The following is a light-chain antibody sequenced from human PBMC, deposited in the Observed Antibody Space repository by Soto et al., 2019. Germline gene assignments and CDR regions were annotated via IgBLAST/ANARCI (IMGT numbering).Light chain of an antibody. V-gene: IGKV3-11*01. CDR3: QQRHMWPIT. CDR1: QSFRGL. CDR2: DAY. Sequence: EVVLTQSPVTLSLSPGERATLSCRASQSFRGLLAWYQQKPGQAHRLLIYDAYNRATGIPPRFSGSGSWTDFTLTISSLEPEDSAVYYCQQRHMWPITFGQGTRLEIK. J-gene: IGKJ5*01.